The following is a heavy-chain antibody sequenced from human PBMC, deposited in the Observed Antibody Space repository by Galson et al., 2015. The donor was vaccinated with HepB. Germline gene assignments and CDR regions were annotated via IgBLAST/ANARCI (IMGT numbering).Heavy chain of an antibody. V-gene: IGHV1-46*01. D-gene: IGHD4-17*01. J-gene: IGHJ3*02. CDR3: ARDLSEPTLDYGDYAREPLEGGAFDI. CDR2: INPSGGST. CDR1: GYTFTSYY. Sequence: QSGAEVKKPGTSVKVSCKASGYTFTSYYMHWVRQAPGQGLEWMGIINPSGGSTSYAQKFQGRVTMTRDTSTSTVCMELSSLRSEDTAVYYCARDLSEPTLDYGDYAREPLEGGAFDIWGQGTMVTVSS.